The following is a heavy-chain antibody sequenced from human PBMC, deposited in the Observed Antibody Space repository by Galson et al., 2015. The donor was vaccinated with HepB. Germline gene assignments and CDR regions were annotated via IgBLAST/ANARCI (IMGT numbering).Heavy chain of an antibody. CDR3: ARLIKGSTYNTSHSYFDL. CDR2: IYPGDSDT. D-gene: IGHD1-14*01. V-gene: IGHV5-51*03. CDR1: GYSFTTNW. J-gene: IGHJ2*01. Sequence: QSGAEVKKPGESLKISCKGSGYSFTTNWIGWVRQMPGKGLEWIGIIYPGDSDTRYSPSFQGHVTVSVDKSISTAYLQWSSLKASDTAIFYWARLIKGSTYNTSHSYFDLWGRGTLVTVSS.